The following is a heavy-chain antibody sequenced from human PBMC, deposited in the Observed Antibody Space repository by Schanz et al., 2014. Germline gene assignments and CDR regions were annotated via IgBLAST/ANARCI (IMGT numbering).Heavy chain of an antibody. CDR2: INSDGTTT. D-gene: IGHD1-1*01. Sequence: VQLVESGGDLVKPGGSLRLSCEASGFTFSTYWMHWVRQAPGKGLVWVSHINSDGTTTTYADSVKGRFTISRDNAKNSLYLQMNSLRAEDTAVYYCVSLDVHDVWGQGTLVTVSA. CDR3: VSLDVHDV. CDR1: GFTFSTYW. J-gene: IGHJ4*02. V-gene: IGHV3-74*02.